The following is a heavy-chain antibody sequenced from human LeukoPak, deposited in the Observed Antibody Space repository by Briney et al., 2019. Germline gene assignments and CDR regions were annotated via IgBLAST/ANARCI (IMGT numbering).Heavy chain of an antibody. CDR1: GFTFDDYA. CDR2: ISWNSGSI. D-gene: IGHD5-24*01. V-gene: IGHV3-9*01. J-gene: IGHJ3*02. Sequence: GGSLRLSCAASGFTFDDYAMHWVRQAPGKGLEWVSGISWNSGSIGYADSVKGRFTISRDNAKNSLYLQMNSLRAEDTALYYCAKVLDADDAFDIWGQGTMGTVSS. CDR3: AKVLDADDAFDI.